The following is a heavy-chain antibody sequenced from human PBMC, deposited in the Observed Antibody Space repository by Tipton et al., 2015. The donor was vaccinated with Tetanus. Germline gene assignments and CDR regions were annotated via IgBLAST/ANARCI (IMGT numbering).Heavy chain of an antibody. CDR2: ISSGSTTI. D-gene: IGHD1-14*01. V-gene: IGHV3-48*02. CDR3: AIRPSRPQNRGPPTGGYAMAV. J-gene: IGHJ6*02. CDR1: GFKFSTYS. Sequence: SLRLSCVASGFKFSTYSMNWVRQAPGKGLEWISYISSGSTTIYYSDSVKGRLTVFRDNAKSSLFLQMSGLRDDDTAVYYCAIRPSRPQNRGPPTGGYAMAVWGQGATVIFSS.